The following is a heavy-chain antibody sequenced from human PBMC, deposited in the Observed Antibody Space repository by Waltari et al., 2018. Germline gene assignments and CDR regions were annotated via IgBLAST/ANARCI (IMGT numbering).Heavy chain of an antibody. V-gene: IGHV4-59*08. CDR3: ARQLGGPRDGLHFDR. CDR2: VHYSGTT. CDR1: GDSINTYW. Sequence: QVQLQESGPELVKPSAALSLTCTISGDSINTYWWSWTRQPPGKGLECIGSVHYSGTTNYNPSLESRVRISLDTSNNQFSLRLTSMTAADTAVYYCARQLGGPRDGLHFDRWGHGILVTVSS. D-gene: IGHD3-16*01. J-gene: IGHJ5*02.